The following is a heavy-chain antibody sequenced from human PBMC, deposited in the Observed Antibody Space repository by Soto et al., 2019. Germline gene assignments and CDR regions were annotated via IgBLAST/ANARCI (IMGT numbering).Heavy chain of an antibody. J-gene: IGHJ5*02. CDR2: ISSSGSTI. V-gene: IGHV3-11*01. D-gene: IGHD6-13*01. Sequence: PGGSLRLSCAASGFTFSDYYMSWIRQAPGKGLEWVSYISSSGSTIYYADSVKGRFTISRDNAKNSLYLQMNSLRAEDTAVYYCARVVVLYEDSSSWWIGRAYHPPNWFDPWGQGTLVTVSS. CDR1: GFTFSDYY. CDR3: ARVVVLYEDSSSWWIGRAYHPPNWFDP.